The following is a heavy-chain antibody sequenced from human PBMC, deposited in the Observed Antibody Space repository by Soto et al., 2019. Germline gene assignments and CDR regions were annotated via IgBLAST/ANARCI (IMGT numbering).Heavy chain of an antibody. CDR2: ISPYNGNT. J-gene: IGHJ3*01. Sequence: ASVKVSCKASGYTFSNYGICWVRQAPGRGLQWMGWISPYNGNTNYAQKIQGRVTMTTDTSTSTAYMELRSLRSDDTAVYYCARDYYGSGSHPGAFNFWGQGTMVTVSS. V-gene: IGHV1-18*01. D-gene: IGHD3-10*01. CDR3: ARDYYGSGSHPGAFNF. CDR1: GYTFSNYG.